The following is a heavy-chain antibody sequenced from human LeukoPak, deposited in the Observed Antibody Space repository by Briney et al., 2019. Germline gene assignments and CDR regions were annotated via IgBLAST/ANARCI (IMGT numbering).Heavy chain of an antibody. CDR3: AREGGYCSSTSCYAWDY. V-gene: IGHV3-33*01. CDR1: GFTFSSYG. Sequence: PGGSLRLSCAASGFTFSSYGMHWVRQAPGKGLEWVAAIWYDGSNKYYADSVKGRFTISRDNSKNTLYLQMNSLRAEDTAVYYCAREGGYCSSTSCYAWDYWGQGTLVTVSS. CDR2: IWYDGSNK. D-gene: IGHD2-2*01. J-gene: IGHJ4*02.